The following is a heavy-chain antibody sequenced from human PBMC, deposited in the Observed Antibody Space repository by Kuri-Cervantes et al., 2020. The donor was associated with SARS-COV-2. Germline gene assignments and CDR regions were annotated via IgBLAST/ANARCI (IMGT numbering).Heavy chain of an antibody. J-gene: IGHJ4*02. V-gene: IGHV1-69*05. Sequence: SVKVSCKPSGGTFGSYNIAWVRQAPGQGLEWMGGFFPVFGTPTYTREFQGRLTISTDEITSTSDMEISSLGPEDTAVYYCVMEGPGYSGTWYSKPYDFWGQGTLVTVSS. D-gene: IGHD6-13*01. CDR3: VMEGPGYSGTWYSKPYDF. CDR1: GGTFGSYN. CDR2: FFPVFGTP.